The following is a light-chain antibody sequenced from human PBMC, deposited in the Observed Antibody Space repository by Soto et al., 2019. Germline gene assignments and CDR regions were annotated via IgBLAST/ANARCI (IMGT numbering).Light chain of an antibody. CDR3: QQYNNWPPRT. V-gene: IGKV3-15*01. CDR2: GSS. Sequence: EIVMTQSPATLSMSPGERATLFCRASQSVNSNLAWYQQKPGQAPRLLIFGSSTRATGIPARFSGSGSGTDFTLIISSLQSEDFAVYYCQQYNNWPPRTFGGGTKVEIK. CDR1: QSVNSN. J-gene: IGKJ4*01.